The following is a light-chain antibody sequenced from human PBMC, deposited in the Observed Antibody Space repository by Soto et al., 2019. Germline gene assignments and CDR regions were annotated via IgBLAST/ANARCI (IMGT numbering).Light chain of an antibody. Sequence: EIVMTQSPATLSVSPGETTRLSCRASQSINSDVAWYQQKVGQTPRLLIHGASTRATGIAARFSGSGSGTEFTLTISSLQSEDFAVYYCQQYNNWPPITFGQGTRLEIK. CDR1: QSINSD. CDR2: GAS. J-gene: IGKJ5*01. V-gene: IGKV3D-15*01. CDR3: QQYNNWPPIT.